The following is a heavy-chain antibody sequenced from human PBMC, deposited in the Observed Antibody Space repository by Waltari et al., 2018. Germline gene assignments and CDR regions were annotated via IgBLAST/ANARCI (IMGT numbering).Heavy chain of an antibody. V-gene: IGHV1-2*02. J-gene: IGHJ4*02. D-gene: IGHD2-2*01. CDR2: SNPNSGGT. CDR1: GYTFTGYY. CDR3: AREVGYCSSISCYSDY. Sequence: QVQLVQSGAEVKKPGASVKVSCKASGYTFTGYYMHWVRQAPGQGLEWMGWSNPNSGGTNYAQKVQGRVTMTRDTSISAAYMELSRLISDDTAVDYCAREVGYCSSISCYSDYWGQGTLVTVSS.